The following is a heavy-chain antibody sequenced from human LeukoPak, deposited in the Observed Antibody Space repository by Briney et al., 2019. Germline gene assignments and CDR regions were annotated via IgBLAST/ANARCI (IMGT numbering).Heavy chain of an antibody. Sequence: PGGSLRLSCAASGFTVSSNYMSWVRQAPGRGLEWVSVIYSGGSTYYADSVMGRFTISRDNSKNTLFLQMNSLRAGDTAVYYCANSPGLVARYYFDYWGQGTLVTVSS. CDR3: ANSPGLVARYYFDY. V-gene: IGHV3-66*01. D-gene: IGHD5-12*01. CDR2: IYSGGST. CDR1: GFTVSSNY. J-gene: IGHJ4*02.